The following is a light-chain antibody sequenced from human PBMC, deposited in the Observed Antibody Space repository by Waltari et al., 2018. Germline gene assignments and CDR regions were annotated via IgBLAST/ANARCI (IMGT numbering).Light chain of an antibody. J-gene: IGLJ2*01. Sequence: SSELTQDPAVSVALGQTVRITCQGDSLRRFYASWYQQRPVPAPILVLYGQNNRPSAIPDRFSGSTSVNTASLPIPRAQAEDEGDYFCHSRDTTSTRLFGGGTRVTV. CDR2: GQN. V-gene: IGLV3-19*01. CDR3: HSRDTTSTRL. CDR1: SLRRFY.